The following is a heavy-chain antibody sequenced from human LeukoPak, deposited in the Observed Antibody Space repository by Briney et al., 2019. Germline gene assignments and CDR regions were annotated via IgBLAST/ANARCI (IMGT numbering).Heavy chain of an antibody. Sequence: VASVKVSCKASGYTFTSYGISWVRQAPGQGLQWLGRIYPNSGATDYAQKFQGRVTMTTDTSISTASMELSRLTSDDTAIYYCARVSSAWASAGFDYWGQGTLVTVSS. D-gene: IGHD6-19*01. J-gene: IGHJ4*02. CDR1: GYTFTSYG. V-gene: IGHV1-2*06. CDR2: IYPNSGAT. CDR3: ARVSSAWASAGFDY.